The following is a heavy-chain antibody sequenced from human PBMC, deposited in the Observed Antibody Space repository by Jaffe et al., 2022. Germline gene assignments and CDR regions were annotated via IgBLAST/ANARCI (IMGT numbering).Heavy chain of an antibody. CDR1: GFTFSGSA. CDR3: TRLKYYYDSSGYYRAFDI. V-gene: IGHV3-73*02. D-gene: IGHD3-22*01. CDR2: IRSKANSYAT. Sequence: EVQLVESGGGLVQPGGSLKLSCAASGFTFSGSAMHWVRQASGKGLEWVGRIRSKANSYATAYAASVKGRFTISRDDSKNTAYLQMNSLKTEDTAVYYCTRLKYYYDSSGYYRAFDIWGQGTMVTVSS. J-gene: IGHJ3*02.